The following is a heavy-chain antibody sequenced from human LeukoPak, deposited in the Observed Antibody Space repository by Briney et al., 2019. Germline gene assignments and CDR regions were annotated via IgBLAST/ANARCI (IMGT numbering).Heavy chain of an antibody. V-gene: IGHV3-21*01. Sequence: GGSLRLSCAASGFTFSSYSMNWVRQAPGKGLEWVSSISSSSSYIYYADSVKGRFTISRDNAKNSLYLQMNSLRAEDTAVCYCARGLGAMVSDDYWGQGTLVTVSS. CDR2: ISSSSSYI. D-gene: IGHD2-8*01. J-gene: IGHJ4*02. CDR1: GFTFSSYS. CDR3: ARGLGAMVSDDY.